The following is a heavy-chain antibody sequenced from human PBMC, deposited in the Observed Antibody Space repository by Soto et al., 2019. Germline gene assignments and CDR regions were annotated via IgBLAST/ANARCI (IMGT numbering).Heavy chain of an antibody. D-gene: IGHD1-1*01. V-gene: IGHV3-74*01. CDR3: VRDRGQPDAFDI. CDR1: EFTFNVYW. J-gene: IGHJ3*02. Sequence: EVQLVESGGGLVQPGGSLRLSCAASEFTFNVYWVHWVRQAPGKGLVWVAHMNRDGTNINYADSVKGRFTISRNHAKNALYLQMNSLRVEDTAVYYCVRDRGQPDAFDIWGQGTVVTVSA. CDR2: MNRDGTNI.